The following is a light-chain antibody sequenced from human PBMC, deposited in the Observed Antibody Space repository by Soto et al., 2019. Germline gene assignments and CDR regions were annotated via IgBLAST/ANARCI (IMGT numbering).Light chain of an antibody. CDR2: GAS. CDR3: QQYNNWPRHT. V-gene: IGKV3-15*01. Sequence: EIVMTQSPATLSVSPGERATLSCRASQSDSSNLAWYQQKPGQAPRLLIYGASTRATGIPARFSGSGSGTEFTHSINSLQSEDFEIYYCQQYNNWPRHTFGQGTKLEIK. J-gene: IGKJ2*01. CDR1: QSDSSN.